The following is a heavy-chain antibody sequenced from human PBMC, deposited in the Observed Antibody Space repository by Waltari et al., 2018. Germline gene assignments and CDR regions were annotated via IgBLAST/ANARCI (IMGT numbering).Heavy chain of an antibody. J-gene: IGHJ4*02. D-gene: IGHD2-21*01. Sequence: VQSGDEVMKPGAAVKDSLKVSITVNTEQVIHWLRQVPGQGLEWMGWVNPRGGATNFAQRYRGRISVTWDTSLSTSYLGLRGLRADDTAIYYCAREYCGGECRLFDFWGQGTLGTVSS. V-gene: IGHV1-2*02. CDR3: AREYCGGECRLFDF. CDR2: VNPRGGAT. CDR1: ITVNTEQV.